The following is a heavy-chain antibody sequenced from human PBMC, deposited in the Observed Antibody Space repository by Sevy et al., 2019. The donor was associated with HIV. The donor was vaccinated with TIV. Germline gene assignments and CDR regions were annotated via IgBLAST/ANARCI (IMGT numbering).Heavy chain of an antibody. CDR1: GYTFSSYD. V-gene: IGHV1-8*01. CDR3: ATLTGVVIMADYGMDV. Sequence: ASVKVSCKASGYTFSSYDINWVRQATGQGLEWMGWMNPNSGNTGYAQKFQGRVTMTRNTSISTAYMELSSLRSEDTAVYYCATLTGVVIMADYGMDVWGQGTTVTVSS. D-gene: IGHD3-3*01. CDR2: MNPNSGNT. J-gene: IGHJ6*02.